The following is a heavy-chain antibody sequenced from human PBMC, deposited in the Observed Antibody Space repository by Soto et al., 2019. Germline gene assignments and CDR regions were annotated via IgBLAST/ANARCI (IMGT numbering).Heavy chain of an antibody. CDR3: AVYGYGVSAAAY. V-gene: IGHV3-48*03. CDR1: GFTFSSYE. D-gene: IGHD4-17*01. J-gene: IGHJ4*02. Sequence: EVQLVESGGGLVQPGGSLRLSCAASGFTFSSYEMNWVRQAPGKGLEWVSYISSSGSTIYYADSVKGRFTISRDNAKNSLYLKMNSLRAEDTAVYYCAVYGYGVSAAAYWGQGTLVTVSS. CDR2: ISSSGSTI.